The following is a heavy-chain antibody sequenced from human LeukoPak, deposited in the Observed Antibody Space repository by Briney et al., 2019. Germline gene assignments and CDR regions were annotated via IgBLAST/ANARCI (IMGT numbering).Heavy chain of an antibody. CDR2: SHPINSDT. V-gene: IGHV5-51*01. CDR3: ARHQYYYDSSGNYGWFDS. D-gene: IGHD3-22*01. J-gene: IGHJ5*01. Sequence: GESLKISCKGSGFNFTAYWIAWVRQLPGKGLEWMGISHPINSDTKYSPSFQGQVTISADTSSSTAYLQWNSLKASDTAMYYCARHQYYYDSSGNYGWFDSWGQGTLVTVSS. CDR1: GFNFTAYW.